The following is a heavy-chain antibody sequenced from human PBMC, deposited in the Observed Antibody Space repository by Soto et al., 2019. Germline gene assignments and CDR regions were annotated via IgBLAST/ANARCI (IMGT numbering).Heavy chain of an antibody. CDR3: ARTFSYFDY. J-gene: IGHJ4*02. CDR2: IFHSGTT. Sequence: SETLSLTCTVSGGSVSSGSYYWSWIRQPPGKGLEWIGNIFHSGTTNYNASLRSRVSMSVDTPKNQFSLKLSSVTAADTALYYCARTFSYFDYWCQGTLVTVSS. CDR1: GGSVSSGSYY. V-gene: IGHV4-61*01. D-gene: IGHD3-16*01.